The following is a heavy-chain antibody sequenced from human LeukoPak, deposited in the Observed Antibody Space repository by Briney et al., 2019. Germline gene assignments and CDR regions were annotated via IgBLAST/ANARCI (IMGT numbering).Heavy chain of an antibody. D-gene: IGHD3-9*01. V-gene: IGHV4-31*03. CDR1: GGSINSGAYL. Sequence: SETLSLTCTVSGGSINSGAYLWSWIRQHPGKGLKWIGYIYSSGGTYYNPSLKSRVTISVDTSKSHFSLKLSSVTAADTAVYYCARMRNDLLTGYDYYFDYWGQGTLVTVSS. J-gene: IGHJ4*02. CDR3: ARMRNDLLTGYDYYFDY. CDR2: IYSSGGT.